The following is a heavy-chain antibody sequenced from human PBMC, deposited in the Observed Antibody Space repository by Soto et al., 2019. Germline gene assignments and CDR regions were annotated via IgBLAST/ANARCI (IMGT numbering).Heavy chain of an antibody. Sequence: GGSVRLSCAASGFTFSTYAMAWVRQAPGKGLEWISGISVSGDNTHYADSAKGRFTVSRDDSKNAVYLQMNSLTAEDTALYYCTKCQGLVTPHNWGQGTLVTVSS. J-gene: IGHJ4*02. CDR2: ISVSGDNT. V-gene: IGHV3-23*01. CDR3: TKCQGLVTPHN. CDR1: GFTFSTYA. D-gene: IGHD3-9*01.